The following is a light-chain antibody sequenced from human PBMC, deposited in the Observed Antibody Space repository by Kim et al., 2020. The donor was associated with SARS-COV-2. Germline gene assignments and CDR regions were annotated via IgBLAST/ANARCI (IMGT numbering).Light chain of an antibody. CDR2: STT. CDR3: AAWDDSLSGLV. Sequence: GQRVTISCSGSSSNIGSHSVHWYQQFLGTAPKLLIYSTTHRPSGVPDRFSGSKSGTSASLAISGLRSEDETDYYCAAWDDSLSGLVFGGGTQLTVL. CDR1: SSNIGSHS. V-gene: IGLV1-47*01. J-gene: IGLJ2*01.